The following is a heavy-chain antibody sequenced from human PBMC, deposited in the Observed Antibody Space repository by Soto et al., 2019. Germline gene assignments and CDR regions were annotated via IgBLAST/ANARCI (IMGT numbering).Heavy chain of an antibody. CDR2: ISHHSEYI. V-gene: IGHV3-21*01. CDR3: ARGGSAESQTDGDSYHYYSMDV. CDR1: GFTFASYN. J-gene: IGHJ6*03. D-gene: IGHD2-21*02. Sequence: GGSLRLSCASSGFTFASYNMLWVRQAPGKWLEWVASISHHSEYIYHADSVKGRFTVSRDNAKNSLFLEMTILRDEDTAVYYCARGGSAESQTDGDSYHYYSMDVWGQGXTVTVYS.